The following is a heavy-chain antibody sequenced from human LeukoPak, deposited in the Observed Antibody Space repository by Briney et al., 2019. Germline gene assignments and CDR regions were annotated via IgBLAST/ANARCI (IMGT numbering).Heavy chain of an antibody. Sequence: GGSLRLSCAASGFTFSDYYMSWIRQAPGKGLEWVSYINSRGNTMYYADSVKGRFTVSRDNAKNSLYLQMNSLRAEDTAVYYCARSNYDFWSGYPYYFYYWGQGTLVTVSS. D-gene: IGHD3-3*01. CDR1: GFTFSDYY. V-gene: IGHV3-11*04. CDR2: INSRGNTM. J-gene: IGHJ4*02. CDR3: ARSNYDFWSGYPYYFYY.